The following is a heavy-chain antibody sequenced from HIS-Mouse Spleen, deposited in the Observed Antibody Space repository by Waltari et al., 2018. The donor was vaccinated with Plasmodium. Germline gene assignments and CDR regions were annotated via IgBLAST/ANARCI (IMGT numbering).Heavy chain of an antibody. Sequence: QVQLQQWGAGLLKPSETLSLTCAVYGGSFSGYYWSWIRQPPGKGLEWIGEINHSGSPNYNPSRKSRVTISVDTSKNQFSLKLSSVTAADTAVYYCARVKGGRQGSYWYFDLWGRGTLVTVSS. V-gene: IGHV4-34*01. CDR3: ARVKGGRQGSYWYFDL. D-gene: IGHD2-15*01. CDR2: INHSGSP. J-gene: IGHJ2*01. CDR1: GGSFSGYY.